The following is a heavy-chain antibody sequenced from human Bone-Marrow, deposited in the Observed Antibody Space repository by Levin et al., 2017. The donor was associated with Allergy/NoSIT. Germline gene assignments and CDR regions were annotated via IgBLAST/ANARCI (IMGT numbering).Heavy chain of an antibody. CDR2: IYPGDSDT. CDR3: ARLTDYGDYYYGMDV. V-gene: IGHV5-51*01. Sequence: PGGSLRLSCKGSGYSFTSYWIGWVRQMPGKGLEWMGIIYPGDSDTRYSPSFQGQVTISADKSISTAYLQWSSLKASDTAMYYCARLTDYGDYYYGMDVWGQGTTVTVSS. CDR1: GYSFTSYW. J-gene: IGHJ6*02. D-gene: IGHD4-17*01.